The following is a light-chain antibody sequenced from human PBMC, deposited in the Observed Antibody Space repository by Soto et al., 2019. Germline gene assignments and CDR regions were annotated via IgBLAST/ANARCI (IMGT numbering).Light chain of an antibody. CDR2: FGS. CDR1: PSLLYNNTYNY. V-gene: IGKV2-28*01. CDR3: MQALQSLT. Sequence: EIVMTQSPLTMPVPPGEPASISCRSSPSLLYNNTYNYLDWYVQTPGQSPXLLIYFGSNRAPGVPDRFSGSGSGTDSTLKINRVEAEDVGTYYCMQALQSLTFGQGTRLEIK. J-gene: IGKJ5*01.